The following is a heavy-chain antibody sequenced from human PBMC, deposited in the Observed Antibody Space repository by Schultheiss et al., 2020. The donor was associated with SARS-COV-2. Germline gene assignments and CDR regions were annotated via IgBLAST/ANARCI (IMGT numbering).Heavy chain of an antibody. CDR3: ATRSYGSGSYYPYYFDY. CDR1: GFTFTSSA. CDR2: IVVASGHT. Sequence: SVKVSCKASGFTFTSSAVQWVRQARGQRLEWIGWIVVASGHTNYAQKFQGRVTITRDTSASTAYMELSSLRSEDTAVYYCATRSYGSGSYYPYYFDYWGQGTLVTVSS. V-gene: IGHV1-58*01. J-gene: IGHJ4*02. D-gene: IGHD3-10*01.